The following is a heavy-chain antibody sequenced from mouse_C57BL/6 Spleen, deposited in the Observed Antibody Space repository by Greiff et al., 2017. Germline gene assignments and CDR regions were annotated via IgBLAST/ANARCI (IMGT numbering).Heavy chain of an antibody. CDR2: ISSGGDYI. Sequence: EVMLVESGEGLVKPGGSLKLSCAASGFTFSSYAMSWVRQTPEKRLEWVAYISSGGDYIYYADTVKGRFTISRDTARNTLYLQMSSLKSEDTAMYYCTRDQGNWDYFDYWGQGTTLTVSS. CDR3: TRDQGNWDYFDY. J-gene: IGHJ2*01. V-gene: IGHV5-9-1*02. D-gene: IGHD4-1*01. CDR1: GFTFSSYA.